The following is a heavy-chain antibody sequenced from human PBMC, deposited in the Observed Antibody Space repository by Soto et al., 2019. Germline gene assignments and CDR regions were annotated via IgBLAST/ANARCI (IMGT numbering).Heavy chain of an antibody. CDR2: LYSSGSV. D-gene: IGHD2-15*01. CDR3: ASSSGGGHRQVLX. CDR1: GYSMSGYY. Sequence: SLTCTVCGYSMSGYYWSWIRQPPGKGLERIGYLYSSGSVNYNPSLRSRITISQDTSRNQFSLELISVTAADTAVYFCASSSGGGHRQVLXWGQGTLVTVSX. J-gene: IGHJ4*02. V-gene: IGHV4-59*01.